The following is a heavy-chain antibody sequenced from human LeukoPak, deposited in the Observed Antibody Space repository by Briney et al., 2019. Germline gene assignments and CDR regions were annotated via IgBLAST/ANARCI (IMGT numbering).Heavy chain of an antibody. CDR2: IRYDGTNK. CDR3: APRVVVITAPFDY. Sequence: GGSLRLSCAASGFTFSTYGMHWVRQAPGKGLEWVAFIRYDGTNKYYADSVKGRFTISRDNSKNTLYPQMNSLRVEDTAVYYCAPRVVVITAPFDYWGQGTLVTVSS. V-gene: IGHV3-30*02. D-gene: IGHD2-21*01. J-gene: IGHJ4*02. CDR1: GFTFSTYG.